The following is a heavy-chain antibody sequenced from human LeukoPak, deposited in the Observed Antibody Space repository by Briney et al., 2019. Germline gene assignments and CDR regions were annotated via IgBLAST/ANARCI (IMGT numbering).Heavy chain of an antibody. CDR1: GFAFSSYW. Sequence: GGSLRLSCAASGFAFSSYWMSWVRQAPGKGLEWVANIKQDGSEEYYVDSVKGRFTISRDNAKNSLYLQMNSLRAEDTAVYYCARDNGYSGYDPWGQGTLVTVSS. CDR2: IKQDGSEE. CDR3: ARDNGYSGYDP. D-gene: IGHD5-12*01. V-gene: IGHV3-7*01. J-gene: IGHJ5*02.